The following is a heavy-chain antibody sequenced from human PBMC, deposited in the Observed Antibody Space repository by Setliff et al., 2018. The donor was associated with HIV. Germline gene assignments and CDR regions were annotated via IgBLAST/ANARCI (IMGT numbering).Heavy chain of an antibody. V-gene: IGHV3-7*01. CDR1: GLTFSNYW. CDR2: IKQDGSEE. D-gene: IGHD3-22*01. J-gene: IGHJ4*02. CDR3: AGSRGYFVKAD. Sequence: GGSLRLSCAASGLTFSNYWMNWVRQAPGRGLEWVANIKQDGSEEYYVDSVKGRFTISRDNAKNSLYLEMNSLRAEETAVYYCAGSRGYFVKADWGQGTLVTVSS.